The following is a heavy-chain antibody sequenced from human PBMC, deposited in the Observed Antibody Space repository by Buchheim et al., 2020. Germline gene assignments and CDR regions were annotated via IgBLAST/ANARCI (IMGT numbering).Heavy chain of an antibody. V-gene: IGHV3-48*03. Sequence: EVQLVESGGGLVQPGGSLRLSCAASGFTFSSYEMNWVRQAPGKGLQWVSDISSSGSNIHYADSVKGRFTISRDNAKNSLYLQMNSLKVDDTAVYYCARVRSSGNPHYYYYGMDVWGQGTT. CDR2: ISSSGSNI. CDR1: GFTFSSYE. D-gene: IGHD6-19*01. J-gene: IGHJ6*02. CDR3: ARVRSSGNPHYYYYGMDV.